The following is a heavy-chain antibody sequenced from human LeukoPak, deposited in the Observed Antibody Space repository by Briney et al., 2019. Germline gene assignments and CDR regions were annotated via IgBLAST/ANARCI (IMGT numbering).Heavy chain of an antibody. Sequence: SETLSLTCSVSGDSISGSSYYWSWIRQPPGKGLEWIGYIYYSGSTNYNPSLKSRVTISVDTSKNQFSLKLSSVTAADTAVYYCASGGGLDAFDIWGQGTMVTVSS. CDR2: IYYSGST. J-gene: IGHJ3*02. V-gene: IGHV4-61*01. CDR3: ASGGGLDAFDI. D-gene: IGHD3-16*01. CDR1: GDSISGSSYY.